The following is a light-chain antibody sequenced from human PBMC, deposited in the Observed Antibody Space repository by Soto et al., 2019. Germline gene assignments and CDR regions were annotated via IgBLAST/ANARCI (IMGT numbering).Light chain of an antibody. V-gene: IGKV1-9*01. Sequence: IQLTQSPSSLSASVGDRVTITCRASQGISSFLAWYQQKPGKAPKLLIYGASTLQSGVPSRFSGSGSGTDFTLTIGSLQPEDVANYYCQQLNSFPIPFGPGTKVDI. CDR2: GAS. CDR1: QGISSF. CDR3: QQLNSFPIP. J-gene: IGKJ3*01.